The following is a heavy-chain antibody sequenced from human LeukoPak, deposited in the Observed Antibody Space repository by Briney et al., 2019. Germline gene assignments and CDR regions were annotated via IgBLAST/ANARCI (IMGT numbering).Heavy chain of an antibody. CDR3: ARLGVYDFWSGYYGSYGMDV. CDR2: INHSGST. Sequence: SETLSLTCAVYGGSFSGYYWSWIRQPPGKGLEWIGEINHSGSTNYNPSLKSRVTISVDTSKNQFSLKLSSVTAADTAVYYCARLGVYDFWSGYYGSYGMDVWGQGTTVTVSS. J-gene: IGHJ6*02. CDR1: GGSFSGYY. D-gene: IGHD3-3*01. V-gene: IGHV4-34*01.